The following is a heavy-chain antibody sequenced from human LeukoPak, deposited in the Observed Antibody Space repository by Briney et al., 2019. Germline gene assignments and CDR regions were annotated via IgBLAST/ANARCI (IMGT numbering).Heavy chain of an antibody. J-gene: IGHJ6*03. D-gene: IGHD1-26*01. V-gene: IGHV3-21*01. Sequence: GGSLRLSCAASGFTFSSYNMSWVRQAPGKGLEWVSSITSGSSYIYYADSVKGRFTISRDNAKNSLYLQMNSLRAEDTAVYYCARDPYSGSYGNYYYYFMDVWGKGTTVTTSS. CDR2: ITSGSSYI. CDR3: ARDPYSGSYGNYYYYFMDV. CDR1: GFTFSSYN.